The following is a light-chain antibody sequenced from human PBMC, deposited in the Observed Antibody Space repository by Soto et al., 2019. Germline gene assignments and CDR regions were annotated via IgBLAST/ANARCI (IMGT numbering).Light chain of an antibody. CDR2: DVN. Sequence: QSVLPQPPSVSGSPGESITIACTGTSSDIGAYNFVSWYQQHPGKAPKLMLYDVNIRPSGVSNRFSGSKSGNTASLTISGLQAEDEADYYCTSWTTSTTMIFGGGTKVTV. V-gene: IGLV2-14*03. CDR1: SSDIGAYNF. CDR3: TSWTTSTTMI. J-gene: IGLJ2*01.